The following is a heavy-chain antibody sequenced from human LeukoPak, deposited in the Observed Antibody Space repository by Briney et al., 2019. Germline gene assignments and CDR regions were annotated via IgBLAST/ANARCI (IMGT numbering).Heavy chain of an antibody. Sequence: SETLSLTCAVYVGSFSGYYWSWIREPPGQGLEWFGEINHSGSTNYNTSLKSRVTISADTSKNQFSLKLSSVTAAHTAVYYWARNGRITRGGWGSSSWSPGHYYFDYWGQGTLVTVSS. D-gene: IGHD6-13*01. V-gene: IGHV4-34*01. CDR2: INHSGST. CDR3: ARNGRITRGGWGSSSWSPGHYYFDY. CDR1: VGSFSGYY. J-gene: IGHJ4*02.